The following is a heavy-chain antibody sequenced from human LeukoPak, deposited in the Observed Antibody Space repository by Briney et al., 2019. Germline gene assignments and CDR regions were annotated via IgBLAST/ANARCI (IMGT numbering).Heavy chain of an antibody. CDR2: INPNTGGT. V-gene: IGHV1-2*02. CDR1: GYTFISYA. Sequence: GASVKVSCKASGYTFISYAMNWVRQAPGQGLEWMGWINPNTGGTNYAQKFQGRVTMTRDTSISTAYMDLSRLRSDDTAVYYCVQFELDYWGQGTLVTVSS. D-gene: IGHD1-7*01. CDR3: VQFELDY. J-gene: IGHJ4*02.